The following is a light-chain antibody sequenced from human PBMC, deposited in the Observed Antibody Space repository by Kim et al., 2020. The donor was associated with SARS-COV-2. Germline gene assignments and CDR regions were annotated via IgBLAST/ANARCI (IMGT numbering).Light chain of an antibody. CDR2: DAS. V-gene: IGKV1-33*01. CDR3: QQYDKLPYT. J-gene: IGKJ2*01. Sequence: DIQMTQSPSSLSASVGDRVTITCQASQDISNYLNWYQQKPGKAPKLLIYDASNLETGVPSRFSGSGSGTDFTFTISSLQPEDIATYYCQQYDKLPYTFGQGTKLEI. CDR1: QDISNY.